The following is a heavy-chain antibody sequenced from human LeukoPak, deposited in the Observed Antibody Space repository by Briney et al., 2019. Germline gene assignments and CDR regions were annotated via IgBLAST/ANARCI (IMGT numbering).Heavy chain of an antibody. CDR2: IYYSGST. D-gene: IGHD6-19*01. Sequence: SETLSLTCSVSGVSVSSGNYYWSWIRQPPGKGLEWIGHIYYSGSTYYNPSLKSRVTISQDTSKNQFSLKLTSVTAADTAVYYCARRIVVAGLFDYWGQGILVTVSS. CDR1: GVSVSSGNYY. CDR3: ARRIVVAGLFDY. V-gene: IGHV4-61*01. J-gene: IGHJ4*02.